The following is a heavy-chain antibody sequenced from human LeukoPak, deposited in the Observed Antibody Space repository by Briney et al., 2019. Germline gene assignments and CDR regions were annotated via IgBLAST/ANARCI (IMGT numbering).Heavy chain of an antibody. Sequence: GGSLRLSCAASGFTFSGYAMSWVRQAPGKGLEWVSTISVSGGSTNYADSVKGRFTISKDNSKNTLYLQMNSLRAEDTAVYYCAKGRGYTYGFDYWGQGTLVTVSS. CDR2: ISVSGGST. CDR3: AKGRGYTYGFDY. V-gene: IGHV3-23*01. J-gene: IGHJ4*02. CDR1: GFTFSGYA. D-gene: IGHD5-18*01.